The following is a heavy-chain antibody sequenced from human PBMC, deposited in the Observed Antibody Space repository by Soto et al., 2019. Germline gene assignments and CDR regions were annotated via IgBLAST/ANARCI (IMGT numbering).Heavy chain of an antibody. D-gene: IGHD1-1*01. CDR2: IYYSGGT. V-gene: IGHV4-59*01. J-gene: IGHJ6*02. Sequence: SETLSLTCTGSGGSISSYYWSWIRQPPGKGLEWIGYIYYSGGTDYNPSLKSRVTMSVDTSKNQFSLKLSSVTAADTAVYYCAREFVYREKYYYYYGMDVWGQGTTVTVSS. CDR1: GGSISSYY. CDR3: AREFVYREKYYYYYGMDV.